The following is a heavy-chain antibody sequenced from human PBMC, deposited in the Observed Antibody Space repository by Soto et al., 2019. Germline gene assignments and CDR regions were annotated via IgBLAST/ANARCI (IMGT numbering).Heavy chain of an antibody. CDR3: ARESDIGSSGYWTN. CDR1: GGTFSSYT. V-gene: IGHV1-69*04. J-gene: IGHJ4*02. Sequence: ASVKVSCKASGGTFSSYTIIWVRQAPGQGLEWMGRIIPILGIANYAQKFQGRVTITADKSTSTAYMELSSLRSEDTAVYYCARESDIGSSGYWTNWGQGTLVTVSS. CDR2: IIPILGIA. D-gene: IGHD3-22*01.